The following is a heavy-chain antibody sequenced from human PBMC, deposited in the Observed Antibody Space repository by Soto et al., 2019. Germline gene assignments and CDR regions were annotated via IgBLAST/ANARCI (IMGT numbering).Heavy chain of an antibody. CDR1: GYTFNQYL. CDR2: IYPNSGGT. D-gene: IGHD3-9*01. J-gene: IGHJ4*02. CDR3: ASGGIRLRYFSFDY. V-gene: IGHV1-2*02. Sequence: SVNVSRKASGYTFNQYLMHWVRPAAAQGLEGMGWIYPNSGGTNYAQNFQSRVTMTRDTSINTAYMELSRLTSDDTAVYYCASGGIRLRYFSFDYWGQGTLVTVSS.